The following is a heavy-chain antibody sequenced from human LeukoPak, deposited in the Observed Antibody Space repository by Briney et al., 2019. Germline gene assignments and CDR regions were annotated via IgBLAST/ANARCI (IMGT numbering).Heavy chain of an antibody. CDR1: GGSTSGAY. Sequence: SSETLSLTCTVSGGSTSGAYWSWIRQPAGEGLEWIGRLHPSGSTGNTYYNPSLKSRFSMSADTAKSQFFLKVNSVTAADTAVYYCARGYASGTYSTWGQGILVTVSS. V-gene: IGHV4-4*07. D-gene: IGHD3-10*01. J-gene: IGHJ4*02. CDR2: LHPSGSTGNT. CDR3: ARGYASGTYST.